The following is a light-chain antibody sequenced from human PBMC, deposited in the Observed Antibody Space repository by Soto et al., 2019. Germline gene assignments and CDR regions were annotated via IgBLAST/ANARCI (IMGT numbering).Light chain of an antibody. CDR3: CSYAGSSTSPYV. CDR2: EAS. CDR1: SSDFRSHNL. V-gene: IGLV2-23*01. Sequence: QSVLTQPASVSGSPGQSITISCTGTSSDFRSHNLVSWYQQYPGKAPKLMIYEASKRPSGVSDRFSGSKSGNTASLTISGLQAEDEADYYCCSYAGSSTSPYVFGTGTKVTVL. J-gene: IGLJ1*01.